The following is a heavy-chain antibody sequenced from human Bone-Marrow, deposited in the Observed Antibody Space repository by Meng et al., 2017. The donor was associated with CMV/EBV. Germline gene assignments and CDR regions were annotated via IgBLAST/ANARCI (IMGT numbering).Heavy chain of an antibody. D-gene: IGHD3-10*01. V-gene: IGHV1-2*02. J-gene: IGHJ4*02. CDR3: ARFERRSRLDSGSSFDY. CDR1: GYTFTGYY. Sequence: ASVKVSCKASGYTFTGYYMHWVRQARGQGLEWMGWINPNSGGTNYAQKFQGRATMTRDTSISTAYMEVRRLRSDDTAVYYCARFERRSRLDSGSSFDYWGQGTLVTVPQ. CDR2: INPNSGGT.